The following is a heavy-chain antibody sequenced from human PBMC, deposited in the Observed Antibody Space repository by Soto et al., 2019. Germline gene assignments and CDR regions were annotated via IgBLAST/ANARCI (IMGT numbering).Heavy chain of an antibody. CDR3: ASQEWLAPA. J-gene: IGHJ5*02. CDR1: GFPFSNYG. CDR2: ISFDGHDQ. Sequence: QVQLVESGGGVVEPGRSLRLSCAASGFPFSNYGMHWVRQAPGKGLEWMAVISFDGHDQDYADSVKGRFIISRDNSKSTLYLQINSLRADATAVYYYASQEWLAPAWGQGTFVTVSS. V-gene: IGHV3-30*03. D-gene: IGHD6-19*01.